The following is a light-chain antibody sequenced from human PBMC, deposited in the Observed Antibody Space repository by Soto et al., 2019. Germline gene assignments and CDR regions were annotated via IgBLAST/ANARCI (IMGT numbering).Light chain of an antibody. CDR1: QSVSSN. V-gene: IGKV3-15*01. Sequence: IVITQSPATLSVSPGEGATLSCMASQSVSSNLAWYQQKPGQAPRLLIYGASTRATGIPARFSGSGSGTEFTLTISSLQSEDFAVYYCQQYSDLPMTFGQGTRLEI. CDR2: GAS. J-gene: IGKJ5*01. CDR3: QQYSDLPMT.